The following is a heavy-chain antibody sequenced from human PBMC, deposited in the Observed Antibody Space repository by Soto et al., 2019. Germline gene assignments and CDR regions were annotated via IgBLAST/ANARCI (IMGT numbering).Heavy chain of an antibody. CDR1: GFSLTTYGVG. Sequence: QITLKETGPTLVKPTQNLTVTSTFSGFSLTTYGVGVSWIRRPPGKALEWLSLIYWDDDKRYRPSLRSRLTITHDTTKNPVVLTMSIVDPVDAITYYCAHTYYGSGSLTSGPGNLVPVSS. V-gene: IGHV2-5*02. CDR2: IYWDDDK. D-gene: IGHD3-10*01. J-gene: IGHJ5*02. CDR3: AHTYYGSGSLT.